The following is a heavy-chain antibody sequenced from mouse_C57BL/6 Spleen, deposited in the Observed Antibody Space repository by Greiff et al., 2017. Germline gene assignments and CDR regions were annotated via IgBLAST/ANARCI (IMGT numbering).Heavy chain of an antibody. J-gene: IGHJ2*01. V-gene: IGHV1-42*01. CDR1: GYSFTGYY. Sequence: EVKLMESGPELVKPGASVKISCKASGYSFTGYYMNWVKQSPEKSLEWIGEINPSTGGTTYNQKFKAKATLTVDKSSSTAYLQLKSLTSEAAAVYYCARAGTDYWGQGTTLTVSS. D-gene: IGHD4-1*01. CDR2: INPSTGGT. CDR3: ARAGTDY.